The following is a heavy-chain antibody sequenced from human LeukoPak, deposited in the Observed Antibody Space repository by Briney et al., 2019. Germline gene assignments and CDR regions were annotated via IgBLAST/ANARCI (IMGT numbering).Heavy chain of an antibody. V-gene: IGHV7-4-1*02. CDR2: INTHTGRP. Sequence: GASVKVSCKASGYTFTTYALTWVRRAPGQGLEWMGWINTHTGRPSYAQDFTGRFVFSLDSSVSTAYLQISRLQTGDTAVYYCARLYSDLLTGPGYWGQGTLLTVSS. CDR1: GYTFTTYA. J-gene: IGHJ4*02. D-gene: IGHD3-9*01. CDR3: ARLYSDLLTGPGY.